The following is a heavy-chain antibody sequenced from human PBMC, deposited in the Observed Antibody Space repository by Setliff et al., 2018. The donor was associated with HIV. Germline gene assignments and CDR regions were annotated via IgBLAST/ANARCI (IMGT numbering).Heavy chain of an antibody. J-gene: IGHJ4*02. V-gene: IGHV1-3*01. CDR1: GYTFTNYA. CDR3: TRERTFYYTGSDYYLNY. CDR2: INAGNGDT. D-gene: IGHD3-22*01. Sequence: ASVKVSCKASGYTFTNYAILWVRQAPGRRLEWMGWINAGNGDTKYSQNFQGRVTITMDTSATTVYMELRSLGSEDTAVYYCTRERTFYYTGSDYYLNYWGQGTLVTVSS.